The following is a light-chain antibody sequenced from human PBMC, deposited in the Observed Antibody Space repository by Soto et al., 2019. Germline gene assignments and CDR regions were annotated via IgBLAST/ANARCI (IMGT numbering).Light chain of an antibody. CDR1: QSISSW. J-gene: IGKJ1*01. Sequence: DIQMTQSPSTLSASVGDRVTITCRASQSISSWLAWYQQKPGKAPKLLIYDASSLESGVPSRFSGSGSGTEFTLNLSSLQPDDFATYYGQQYNSYSQTFGQGTKVEIK. CDR3: QQYNSYSQT. V-gene: IGKV1-5*01. CDR2: DAS.